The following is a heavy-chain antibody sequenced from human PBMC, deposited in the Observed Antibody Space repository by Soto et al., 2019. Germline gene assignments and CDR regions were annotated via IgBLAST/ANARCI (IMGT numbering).Heavy chain of an antibody. D-gene: IGHD3-16*02. CDR2: INAYSGDT. Sequence: QVQLVQSGAEVKKPGASVKVTCKASGYTFTSYGISWVRQAPGQGLEWMGWINAYSGDTNSAQKLQGRVTMTTDTSTSRGDMEMRSRRSDETAVYFCASSLQEVDYVWGSYRYSYYVAYWGQGTLITVSS. CDR3: ASSLQEVDYVWGSYRYSYYVAY. J-gene: IGHJ4*02. CDR1: GYTFTSYG. V-gene: IGHV1-18*01.